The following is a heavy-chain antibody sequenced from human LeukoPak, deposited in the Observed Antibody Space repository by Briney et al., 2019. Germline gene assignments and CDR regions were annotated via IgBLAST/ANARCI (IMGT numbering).Heavy chain of an antibody. CDR3: ARGKKGPREYYGMDV. Sequence: PSETLSLTCAVYGGSFSGYYWSWIRQPPGKGLEWIGEINHSGSTNYNPSLKSRVTMSVDTSKNQFSLKLNSVTAADTAVYYCARGKKGPREYYGMDVWGQGTTVTVPS. V-gene: IGHV4-34*01. CDR1: GGSFSGYY. J-gene: IGHJ6*02. CDR2: INHSGST.